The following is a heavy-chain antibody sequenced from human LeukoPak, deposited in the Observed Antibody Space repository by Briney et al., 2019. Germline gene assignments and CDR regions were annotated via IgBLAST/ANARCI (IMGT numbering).Heavy chain of an antibody. CDR1: GYPFTGYY. D-gene: IGHD6-13*01. J-gene: IGHJ4*02. V-gene: IGHV1-2*02. Sequence: ASVKVSCKASGYPFTGYYIHWVRQAPGQGLEWMGWINPNSGGTNYAQKFQGRVTMTRDTSISTAYMELSRLRSDDTAVYYCARAGYLFFSPDYWGQGTLVTVSS. CDR2: INPNSGGT. CDR3: ARAGYLFFSPDY.